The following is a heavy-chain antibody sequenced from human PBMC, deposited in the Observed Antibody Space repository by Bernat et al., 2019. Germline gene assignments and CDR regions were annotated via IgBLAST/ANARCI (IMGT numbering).Heavy chain of an antibody. V-gene: IGHV3-30*18. CDR3: AKSYGCNSNWFDP. D-gene: IGHD4-23*01. CDR2: ISYDGSNK. Sequence: QVQLVESGGGVVQPGRSLRLSCAASGFTFSSYGMHWVRQAQDKGLEWVAVISYDGSNKSYADSVKGLFTISRDNSKNTLYLQLNSLRAEDPAVYYCAKSYGCNSNWFDPWGQGTLVTVSS. J-gene: IGHJ5*02. CDR1: GFTFSSYG.